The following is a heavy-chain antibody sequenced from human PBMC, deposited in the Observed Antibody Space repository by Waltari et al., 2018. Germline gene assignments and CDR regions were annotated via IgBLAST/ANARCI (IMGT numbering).Heavy chain of an antibody. V-gene: IGHV4-34*01. Sequence: QVQLQQWGAGLLKPSETLSLTCAVYGGSFSGYYWSWIRQPPGKGLEWIGEINHSGSTNYNPSLKSRVTISVDTSKNQFSLKLSSVTAADTAVYYCASGSGAAAGTEVVDYWGQGTLVTVSS. CDR3: ASGSGAAAGTEVVDY. CDR1: GGSFSGYY. CDR2: INHSGST. D-gene: IGHD6-13*01. J-gene: IGHJ4*02.